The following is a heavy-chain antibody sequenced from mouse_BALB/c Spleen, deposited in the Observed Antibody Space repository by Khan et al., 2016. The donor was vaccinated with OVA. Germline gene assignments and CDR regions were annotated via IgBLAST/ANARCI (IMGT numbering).Heavy chain of an antibody. CDR1: GFSLTSYG. V-gene: IGHV2-9*02. Sequence: QVQLKESGPGLVAPSQSLSITCTVSGFSLTSYGVHWVRQTPGKGLEWLGVICAGGSTNYNSALMSRTSISTDNSKSQVFFKMNSLQTDDTAMYYCARNYDNYVEYFDVWGAGTTVTVSS. CDR2: ICAGGST. CDR3: ARNYDNYVEYFDV. J-gene: IGHJ1*01. D-gene: IGHD2-1*01.